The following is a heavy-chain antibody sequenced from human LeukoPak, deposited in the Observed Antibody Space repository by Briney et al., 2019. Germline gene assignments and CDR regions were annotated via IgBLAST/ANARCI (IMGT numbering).Heavy chain of an antibody. CDR2: INPSGGST. Sequence: GASVKVSCMASGYTFTSYYMHWVRQAPGQGLEWMGIINPSGGSTSYAQKFQGRVTMTRDTSTSTVYMELSSLRSEDTAVYYCARTVEMATIGGEFDYWGQGTLVTVSS. CDR3: ARTVEMATIGGEFDY. J-gene: IGHJ4*02. CDR1: GYTFTSYY. D-gene: IGHD5-24*01. V-gene: IGHV1-46*01.